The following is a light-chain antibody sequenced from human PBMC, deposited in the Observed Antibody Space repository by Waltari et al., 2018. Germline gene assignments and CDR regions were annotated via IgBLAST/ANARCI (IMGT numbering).Light chain of an antibody. CDR2: DTS. CDR3: QQRRNWPLT. Sequence: DIVLTQSPAILSLSPGERASLSCRASQSVTNYLAWYQQKPGQAPRLLIYDTSNRATGIPARFSGSGFATDFTLTISSLEPDDFAVDYCQQRRNWPLTFGGGTKVEIK. J-gene: IGKJ4*01. V-gene: IGKV3-11*01. CDR1: QSVTNY.